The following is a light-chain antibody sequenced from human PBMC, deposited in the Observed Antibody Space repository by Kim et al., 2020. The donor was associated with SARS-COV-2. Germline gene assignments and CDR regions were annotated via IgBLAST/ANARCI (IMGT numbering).Light chain of an antibody. CDR1: QSVSTY. CDR3: QQYDSSPRT. CDR2: GAS. Sequence: LSPGERATRSCRTSQSVSTYLAWYQQRPGQAPRLLIFGASSRATGIPDRFSGSGSGTDFTLTISRLEPEDLAVYYCQQYDSSPRTFGQGTKVDIK. V-gene: IGKV3-20*01. J-gene: IGKJ1*01.